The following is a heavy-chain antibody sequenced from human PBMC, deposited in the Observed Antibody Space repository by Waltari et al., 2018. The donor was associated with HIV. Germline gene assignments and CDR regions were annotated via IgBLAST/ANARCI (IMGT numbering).Heavy chain of an antibody. V-gene: IGHV4-59*01. CDR2: VEETGVT. CDR1: GAYITLYS. Sequence: QVQLQEPRSALVKPPVALWLTCIVPGAYITLYSWTWVRGLPGRHLECIGYVEETGVTKYSPSRSSRASISVETSKKHIYLQLTSVTAADTAIYYCARTRMTASDWYGGGPEWFDPWGHGILVTVSS. J-gene: IGHJ5*02. CDR3: ARTRMTASDWYGGGPEWFDP. D-gene: IGHD6-19*01.